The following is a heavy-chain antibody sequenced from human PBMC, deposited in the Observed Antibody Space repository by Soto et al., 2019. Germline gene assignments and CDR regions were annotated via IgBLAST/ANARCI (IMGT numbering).Heavy chain of an antibody. J-gene: IGHJ4*02. V-gene: IGHV3-21*06. CDR3: ARDLLEGYGHARQPDY. Sequence: GGSLRLSCVASGFTFRAYSMSWVRQAPGQGLEWVSSITSSSTYIYYTRSVEGRFTISRDDAKNSLHLQMNSLRAEDTAVYYCARDLLEGYGHARQPDYWGQGTLVTVSS. CDR1: GFTFRAYS. D-gene: IGHD5-18*01. CDR2: ITSSSTYI.